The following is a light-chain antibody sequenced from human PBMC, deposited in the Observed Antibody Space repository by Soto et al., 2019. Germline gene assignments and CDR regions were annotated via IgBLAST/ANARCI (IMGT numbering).Light chain of an antibody. CDR3: AAWDDSLSGVV. Sequence: QLVLTQPPSASGTPGQRVTISCSGSSSNIGSNYVYWYQQLPGTVPQLLIYRNNERPSGVPDRFSGSKSGTSASLAICGLRSEDEADYYCAAWDDSLSGVVFGGGTKLTVL. J-gene: IGLJ2*01. CDR2: RNN. CDR1: SSNIGSNY. V-gene: IGLV1-47*01.